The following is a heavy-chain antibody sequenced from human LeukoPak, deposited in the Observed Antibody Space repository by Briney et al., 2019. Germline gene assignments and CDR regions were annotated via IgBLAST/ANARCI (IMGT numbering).Heavy chain of an antibody. V-gene: IGHV1-3*01. J-gene: IGHJ4*02. CDR1: GYAFPHYG. CDR2: INAGNGDDT. CDR3: ARSGSNWSCDS. D-gene: IGHD6-13*01. Sequence: VASVKVSCKASGYAFPHYGVQWVRQAPGQTLEWMGWINAGNGDDTKYSQKLQARLTMTTDTSATTVYMELNSLRSEDTAVYYCARSGSNWSCDSWGQGTLVTVSS.